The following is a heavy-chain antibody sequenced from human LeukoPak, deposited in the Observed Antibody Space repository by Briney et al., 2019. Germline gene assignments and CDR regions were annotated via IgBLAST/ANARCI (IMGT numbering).Heavy chain of an antibody. CDR2: IHYSGST. J-gene: IGHJ6*02. CDR1: GGSISSYY. Sequence: SETLSLTCTVSGGSISSYYWSWIRQPPGKGLEWIGYIHYSGSTNYNPSLKSRVTISVDTSKNQFSLKLSSVTAADTAVYYCARFEGDYYYGMDVWGQGTTVTVSS. V-gene: IGHV4-59*01. CDR3: ARFEGDYYYGMDV. D-gene: IGHD3-16*01.